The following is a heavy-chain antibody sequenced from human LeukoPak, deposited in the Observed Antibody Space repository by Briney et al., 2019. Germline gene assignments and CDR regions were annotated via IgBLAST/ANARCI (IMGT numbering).Heavy chain of an antibody. J-gene: IGHJ4*02. CDR2: ISSSSSYI. CDR1: GFTFSDYW. D-gene: IGHD3-9*01. Sequence: PGGSLRLSCTASGFTFSDYWMTWVRQAPGKGLEWVSSISSSSSYIYYADSVKGRFTISRDNAKNSLYLQMNSLRAEDTAVYYCASILHWGQGTLVTVSS. V-gene: IGHV3-21*01. CDR3: ASILH.